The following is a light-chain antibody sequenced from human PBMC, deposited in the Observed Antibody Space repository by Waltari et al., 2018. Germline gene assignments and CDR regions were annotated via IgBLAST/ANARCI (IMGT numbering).Light chain of an antibody. CDR1: HGVRANDSRNY. CDR3: KQDLSAPFT. V-gene: IGKV4-1*01. CDR2: WAS. J-gene: IGKJ5*01. Sequence: DIVMTQSPHSLAVSLGERATINCNSSHGVRANDSRNYLAWYQHKPGQPPKLLFYWASTRDSGVPDRFSGSGSGTDFTLNISSLQAEDVAVYYCKQDLSAPFTFGQGTRLEIK.